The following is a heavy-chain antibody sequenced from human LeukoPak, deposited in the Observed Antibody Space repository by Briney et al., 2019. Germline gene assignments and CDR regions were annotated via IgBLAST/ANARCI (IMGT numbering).Heavy chain of an antibody. D-gene: IGHD6-19*01. Sequence: PGGSLRLSCAASGFTVSSNYMSWVRQAPGKGLEWVSVIYSDGTTYYADSVKGRFTISRDNSKNALYLQMNSLRAEDTAVYYCARDQVAGTGTDYWGQGTLVTVSS. CDR1: GFTVSSNY. CDR2: IYSDGTT. J-gene: IGHJ4*02. V-gene: IGHV3-53*01. CDR3: ARDQVAGTGTDY.